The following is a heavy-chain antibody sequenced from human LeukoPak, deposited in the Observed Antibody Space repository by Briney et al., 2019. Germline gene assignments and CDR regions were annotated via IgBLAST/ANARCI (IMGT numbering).Heavy chain of an antibody. V-gene: IGHV3-73*01. D-gene: IGHD3-10*01. CDR2: IRSKANSYAT. J-gene: IGHJ5*02. CDR3: AKDRLPLYYYGSGSYNL. CDR1: GFTFSGSA. Sequence: PGGSLRLSCAASGFTFSGSAMHWVRQASGKGLEWVGRIRSKANSYATAYAASVKGRFTISRDDSKNTAYLQMNSLRAEDTAVYYCAKDRLPLYYYGSGSYNLWGQGTLVTVSS.